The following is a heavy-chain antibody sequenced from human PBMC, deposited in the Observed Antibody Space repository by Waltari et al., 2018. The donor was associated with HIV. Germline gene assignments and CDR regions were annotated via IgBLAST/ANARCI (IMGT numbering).Heavy chain of an antibody. J-gene: IGHJ6*03. CDR3: ARDRGYRSLYYYMDV. V-gene: IGHV3-30*03. CDR1: TFAISPYA. Sequence: QEQLVEYGGAVVQPGKSLTLSCVASTFAISPYATNWGRQAPGKGLEWVAVMSSDGNHKDFAESVKGRFTISTDLCKRTLFLEMNALTAEDTAVYCCARDRGYRSLYYYMDVWGKGTAVTVSS. D-gene: IGHD3-10*01. CDR2: MSSDGNHK.